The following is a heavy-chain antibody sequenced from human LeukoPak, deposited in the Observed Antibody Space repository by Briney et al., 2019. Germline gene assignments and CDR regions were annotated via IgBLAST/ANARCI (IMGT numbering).Heavy chain of an antibody. CDR2: ISGSGGST. Sequence: PGGSLRLSCAASGFTFSSYWMSWVRQAPGKGLEWVSAISGSGGSTYYADSVKGRFTISRDNSKNTLYLQMNSLRVEDTAVYYCARELSPYSGKYPDYWGQGTLVTVSS. CDR1: GFTFSSYW. J-gene: IGHJ4*02. V-gene: IGHV3-23*01. D-gene: IGHD1-26*01. CDR3: ARELSPYSGKYPDY.